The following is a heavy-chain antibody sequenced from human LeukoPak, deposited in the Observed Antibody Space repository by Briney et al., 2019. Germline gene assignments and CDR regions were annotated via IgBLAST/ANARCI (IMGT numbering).Heavy chain of an antibody. CDR2: INPNSGGT. V-gene: IGHV1-2*02. Sequence: ASVKVFGKASGYTFTVYFMHWVRQAPGQGLEWMGWINPNSGGTNYAQKFQGRVTMTRDTSISTAYMELSRLRSDDTAVYYCARELNYDSSGYYFDYWGQGTLVTVSS. J-gene: IGHJ4*02. D-gene: IGHD3-22*01. CDR3: ARELNYDSSGYYFDY. CDR1: GYTFTVYF.